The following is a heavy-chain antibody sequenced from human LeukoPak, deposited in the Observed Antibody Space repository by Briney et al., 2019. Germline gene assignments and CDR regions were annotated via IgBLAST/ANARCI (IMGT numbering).Heavy chain of an antibody. V-gene: IGHV1-2*06. CDR3: AREYCSSTSCYFY. J-gene: IGHJ4*02. Sequence: ASVKVSCKASGHTFTGYYMHWVRQAPGQGLEWMGRINPNSGGTNYAQKFQGRVTMTRDTSISTAYMELSRLRSDDTAVYYCAREYCSSTSCYFYWGQGTLVTDSS. D-gene: IGHD2-2*01. CDR1: GHTFTGYY. CDR2: INPNSGGT.